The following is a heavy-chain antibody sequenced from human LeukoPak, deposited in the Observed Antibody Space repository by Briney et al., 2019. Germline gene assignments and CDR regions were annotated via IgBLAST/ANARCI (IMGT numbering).Heavy chain of an antibody. Sequence: ASVKVSCKSSGYTFTTYGITWVRQAPGQGLEWMGWISAYKGNTNYAQKLQGRVTMTTDTSTSTAYMELRRLRSADTAVYYCARALVDGYKELGYWCEGTLVTVSS. J-gene: IGHJ4*02. CDR3: ARALVDGYKELGY. V-gene: IGHV1-18*01. CDR1: GYTFTTYG. D-gene: IGHD5-24*01. CDR2: ISAYKGNT.